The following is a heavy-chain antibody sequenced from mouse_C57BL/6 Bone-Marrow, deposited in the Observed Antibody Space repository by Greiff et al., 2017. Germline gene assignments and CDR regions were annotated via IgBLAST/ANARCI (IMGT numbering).Heavy chain of an antibody. CDR2: ISDGGSYT. D-gene: IGHD2-1*01. CDR1: GFTFSSYA. V-gene: IGHV5-4*01. Sequence: EVQLVESGGGLVKPGGSLKLSCAASGFTFSSYAMSCVRQTPAKRLEWVATISDGGSYTYYPANVKGRFTLSRDNAKNNLYLQMSHLKSEDTAMYYCARARVIYDGKGDWYFDVWGTGTTVTVSS. CDR3: ARARVIYDGKGDWYFDV. J-gene: IGHJ1*03.